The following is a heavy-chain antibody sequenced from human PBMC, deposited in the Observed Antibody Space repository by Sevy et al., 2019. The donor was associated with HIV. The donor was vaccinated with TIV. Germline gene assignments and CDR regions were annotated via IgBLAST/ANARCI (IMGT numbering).Heavy chain of an antibody. CDR1: GFTFSNHW. J-gene: IGHJ4*02. V-gene: IGHV3-7*03. D-gene: IGHD3-10*01. Sequence: GGSLRLSCGVSGFTFSNHWMSWVRQAPGKGLEWVANIKKDGTDKFYVDSVKGRFSISRDNAENSLYLEMNSVRVEDTAVYYCARDRRVEYGGSDYWGQGTLVTVSS. CDR2: IKKDGTDK. CDR3: ARDRRVEYGGSDY.